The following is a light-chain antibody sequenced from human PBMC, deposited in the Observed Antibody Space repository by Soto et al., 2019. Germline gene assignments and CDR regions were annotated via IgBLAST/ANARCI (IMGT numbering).Light chain of an antibody. V-gene: IGKV3-15*01. CDR3: QQYNNWPRT. J-gene: IGKJ2*01. CDR1: QTVNTS. Sequence: DIVLTQSPATLSLSPGDRATLSCRASQTVNTSLAWYQQKPGQAPRLLIYGASTRATGIPARFSGSGSGTEFTLTISSLQSEDFAVYYCQQYNNWPRTFGQGTKLEIK. CDR2: GAS.